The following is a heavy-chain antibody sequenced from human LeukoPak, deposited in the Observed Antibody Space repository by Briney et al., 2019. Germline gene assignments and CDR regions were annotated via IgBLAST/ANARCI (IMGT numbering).Heavy chain of an antibody. CDR3: ACTRVSLADAFDI. Sequence: GESLKISCKGSGYSFTSYWIGWVRQMPGKGLEWMGIIYPGDSDTRYSPSFQGQVTVSADKSISTAYLQWSSLKASDTAMYYCACTRVSLADAFDIWGQGTMVTVSS. J-gene: IGHJ3*02. V-gene: IGHV5-51*01. D-gene: IGHD2-21*01. CDR1: GYSFTSYW. CDR2: IYPGDSDT.